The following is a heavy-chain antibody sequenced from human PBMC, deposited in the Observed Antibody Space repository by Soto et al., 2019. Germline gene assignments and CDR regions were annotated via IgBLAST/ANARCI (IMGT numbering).Heavy chain of an antibody. CDR2: ISSSSSTI. D-gene: IGHD3-10*01. Sequence: GGSLRLSCAASGFTFSSYSMNWVRQAPGKGLEWVSYISSSSSTIYYADSVKGRFTISRDNAKNSLYLQMNSLRAEDTAVYYCARDRGTMVRGVTSSSNFDYWGQGTLVTVSS. CDR1: GFTFSSYS. V-gene: IGHV3-48*01. CDR3: ARDRGTMVRGVTSSSNFDY. J-gene: IGHJ4*02.